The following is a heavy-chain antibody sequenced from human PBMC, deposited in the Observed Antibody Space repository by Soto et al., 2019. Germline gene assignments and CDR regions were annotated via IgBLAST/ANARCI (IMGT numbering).Heavy chain of an antibody. CDR1: GDSISRYY. Sequence: QVQLQESGPGLVKPSETLSLTCTVSGDSISRYYWSWIRLSPGKGLEWIGYIYYSGETNYNPSVKRRVTIAVDRTNNTFSRKLSSVTAADTAVNYWVGDQGGELLNGSGMAVWGHGTTVTVSS. CDR2: IYYSGET. CDR3: VGDQGGELLNGSGMAV. J-gene: IGHJ6*02. D-gene: IGHD3-10*01. V-gene: IGHV4-59*01.